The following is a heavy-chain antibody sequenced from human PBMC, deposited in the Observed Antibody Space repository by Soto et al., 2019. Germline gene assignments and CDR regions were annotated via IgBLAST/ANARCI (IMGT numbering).Heavy chain of an antibody. D-gene: IGHD6-13*01. J-gene: IGHJ6*02. CDR1: GFTFSSYA. V-gene: IGHV3-30-3*01. CDR3: ARALGGGYSSSWTLPPYYYYYGMDV. Sequence: GGSLSLSCAASGFTFSSYAMHWVRQAPGKGLEWVAVISYDGSNKYYADSVKGRFTISRDNSKNTLYLQMNSLRAEDTAVYYCARALGGGYSSSWTLPPYYYYYGMDVWGQGTTVTVSS. CDR2: ISYDGSNK.